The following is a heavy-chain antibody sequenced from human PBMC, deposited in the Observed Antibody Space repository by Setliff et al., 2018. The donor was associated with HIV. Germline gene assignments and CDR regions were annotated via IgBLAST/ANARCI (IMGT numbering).Heavy chain of an antibody. V-gene: IGHV3-74*01. CDR3: AALSLRTNAVYGVISTRFDP. CDR1: GFTFSSYW. D-gene: IGHD2-8*01. J-gene: IGHJ5*02. Sequence: GGSLRLSCAASGFTFSSYWMHWVRQVPGEGLVWVSRISNDESNTNYADSVKGRFTISRDNAKNSLYLQMNGLRADDTAVYYCAALSLRTNAVYGVISTRFDPWGQGTLVTAPQ. CDR2: ISNDESNT.